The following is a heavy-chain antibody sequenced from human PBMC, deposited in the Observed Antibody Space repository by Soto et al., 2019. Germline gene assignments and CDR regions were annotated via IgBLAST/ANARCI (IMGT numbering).Heavy chain of an antibody. CDR2: TYYRSKWYN. CDR1: SAA. CDR3: AREYGYCSGGSCFNDYYYYYYMDV. D-gene: IGHD2-15*01. V-gene: IGHV6-1*01. Sequence: SAAWNWIRQSPSRGLEWLGRTYYRSKWYNDYAVSVKSRITINPDTSKNQFSLQLNSVTPEDTAVYYCAREYGYCSGGSCFNDYYYYYYMDVWGKGTTVTVSS. J-gene: IGHJ6*03.